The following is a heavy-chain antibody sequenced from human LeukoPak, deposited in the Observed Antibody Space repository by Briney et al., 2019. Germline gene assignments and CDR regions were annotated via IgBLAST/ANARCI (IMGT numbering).Heavy chain of an antibody. CDR2: ISATGDST. Sequence: GGSLRLSCAASKFTFSSFAMSWVRQAPGRGLEWVSGISATGDSTYYADSVKGRFTISRDNSRNTLYLQMNSLRAEDTAVYYCARDRGSSGWYHYYGMDVWGQGTTVTVSS. CDR3: ARDRGSSGWYHYYGMDV. V-gene: IGHV3-23*01. CDR1: KFTFSSFA. J-gene: IGHJ6*02. D-gene: IGHD6-19*01.